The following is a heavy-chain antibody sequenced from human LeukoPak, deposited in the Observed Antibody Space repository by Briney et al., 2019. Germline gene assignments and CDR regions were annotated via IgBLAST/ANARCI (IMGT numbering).Heavy chain of an antibody. V-gene: IGHV4-34*01. J-gene: IGHJ4*02. CDR3: ARHGSRWRGGLVGAFDY. CDR1: GGSFSGYY. CDR2: INHSGST. Sequence: EASETLSLTCAVYGGSFSGYYWSWIRQPPGKGLEWIGEINHSGSTNYNPSLKSRVTISVDTSKNQFSLKLSSVTAADTAVYYCARHGSRWRGGLVGAFDYWGQGTLVTVSS. D-gene: IGHD1-26*01.